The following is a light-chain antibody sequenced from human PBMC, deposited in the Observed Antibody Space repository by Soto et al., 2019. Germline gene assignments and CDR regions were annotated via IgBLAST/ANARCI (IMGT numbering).Light chain of an antibody. CDR2: EVT. CDR3: TSYAGSNTPYV. V-gene: IGLV2-8*01. CDR1: STDVGGYNY. Sequence: QSVLTQPPSAAGSHGQSVTISCTGTSTDVGGYNYVSWYQQHPGKAPKLVIFEVTKRPSGVPDRFSGSKSGNTASLTVSGLQAEDEADYYCTSYAGSNTPYVFGTGTKLTVL. J-gene: IGLJ1*01.